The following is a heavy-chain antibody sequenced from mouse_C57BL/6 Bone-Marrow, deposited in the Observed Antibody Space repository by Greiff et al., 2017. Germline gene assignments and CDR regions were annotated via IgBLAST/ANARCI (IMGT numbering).Heavy chain of an antibody. CDR3: ATGGSYGWFAY. J-gene: IGHJ3*01. Sequence: QVQLKQPGAELAKPGASVKLSCKASGYTFTSYWMHWVKQRPGPGLEWIGYINPSSGYTTYNQKFKDKATLTADKSSSTAYLQLSSLTYGDSAVYYWATGGSYGWFAYWGQGTLVTVSA. V-gene: IGHV1-7*01. D-gene: IGHD1-1*02. CDR1: GYTFTSYW. CDR2: INPSSGYT.